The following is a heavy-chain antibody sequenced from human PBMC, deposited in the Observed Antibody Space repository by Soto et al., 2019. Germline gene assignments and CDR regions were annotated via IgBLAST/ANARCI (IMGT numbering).Heavy chain of an antibody. V-gene: IGHV3-15*07. D-gene: IGHD5-12*01. J-gene: IGHJ6*02. CDR3: TGWGGYLDYYGMDV. Sequence: GGSLRLSCAASGFTFSNAWMNWVRQAPGKGLEWVGRIRSKADGGTADYAAPVKGRFTISRDDSKNTLYLQMNSLKTEDTAVYYCTGWGGYLDYYGMDVWGQGTTVTVSS. CDR1: GFTFSNAW. CDR2: IRSKADGGTA.